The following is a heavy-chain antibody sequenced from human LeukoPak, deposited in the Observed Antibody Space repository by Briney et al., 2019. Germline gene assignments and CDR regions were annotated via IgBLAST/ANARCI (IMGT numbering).Heavy chain of an antibody. J-gene: IGHJ4*02. CDR2: ISGSGGST. CDR3: AKGPRKWELLRISDY. D-gene: IGHD1-26*01. CDR1: GVTFSSYA. V-gene: IGHV3-23*01. Sequence: RGSLRLSCAPSGVTFSSYAMSWGRQAPGKGLEWVLAISGSGGSTYYADSVKARFTISRDNSQNTLYLKLNSLTAKYTAVYYCAKGPRKWELLRISDYWGQGTPVAVSS.